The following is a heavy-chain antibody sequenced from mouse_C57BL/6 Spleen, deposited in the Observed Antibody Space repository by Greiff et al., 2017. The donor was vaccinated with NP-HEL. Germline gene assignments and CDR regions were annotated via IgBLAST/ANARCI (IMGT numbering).Heavy chain of an antibody. J-gene: IGHJ3*01. V-gene: IGHV1-52*01. D-gene: IGHD2-2*01. CDR1: GYTFTSYW. CDR2: IDPSDSET. Sequence: QVQLQQPGAELVRPGSSVKLSCKASGYTFTSYWMHWVKQRPIQGLEWIGNIDPSDSETHYNQKFKDKATLTVDKSSSTAYMQLSSLTSEDSAVYYCARSTMVTSSFAYWGHGTLVTVSA. CDR3: ARSTMVTSSFAY.